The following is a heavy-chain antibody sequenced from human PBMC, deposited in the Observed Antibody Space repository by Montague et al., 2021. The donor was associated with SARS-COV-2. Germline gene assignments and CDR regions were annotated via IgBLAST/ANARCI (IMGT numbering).Heavy chain of an antibody. D-gene: IGHD2-15*01. V-gene: IGHV4-61*02. CDR2: IYNSGST. CDR1: GGSISSGSYY. Sequence: TLSLTCTVSGGSISSGSYYWSWIRQPAGKGLEWIGRIYNSGSTYYNPSLKSRVTISVDTSKNQSSLKLSSVTAADTAVYYCAGVPAATCCCGMDVWGQGTTVTVSS. CDR3: AGVPAATCCCGMDV. J-gene: IGHJ6*02.